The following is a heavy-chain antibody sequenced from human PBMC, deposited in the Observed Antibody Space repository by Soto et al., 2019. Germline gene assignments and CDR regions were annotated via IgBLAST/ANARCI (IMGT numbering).Heavy chain of an antibody. CDR3: ARVLAGTTLLDY. J-gene: IGHJ4*02. CDR2: IYYSGRT. V-gene: IGHV4-31*03. CDR1: GGSISSGGYY. D-gene: IGHD1-7*01. Sequence: QVQMQESGPGLVKPSQTLSLTCTVSGGSISSGGYYWSWIRQHPGKSLEWIGYIYYSGRTYYNPSLKSRVTISVDTSKNQFSLKLSSVTAADTAVYYCARVLAGTTLLDYWGQGTLVTVSS.